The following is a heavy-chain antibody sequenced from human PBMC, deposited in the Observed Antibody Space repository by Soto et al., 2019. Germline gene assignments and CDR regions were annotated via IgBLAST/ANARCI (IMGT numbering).Heavy chain of an antibody. CDR2: IYYSGST. D-gene: IGHD4-17*01. V-gene: IGHV4-59*01. CDR1: GGSISSYY. J-gene: IGHJ3*02. CDR3: ARLPGPPYDEHDYGDFYAFDI. Sequence: QVQLQESGPGLVKPSETLSLTCTVSGGSISSYYWSWIRQPPGKGLEWIGYIYYSGSTNYNPSLQRRVTISVDTSKNQFSLKLSSVTAADTAVYYGARLPGPPYDEHDYGDFYAFDIWGQGTMVTVSS.